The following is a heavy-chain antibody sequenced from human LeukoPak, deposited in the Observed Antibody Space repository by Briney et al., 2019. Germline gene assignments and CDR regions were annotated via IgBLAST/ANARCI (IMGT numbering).Heavy chain of an antibody. CDR2: IRYDGSNK. CDR1: GFTVSSNY. CDR3: ARDFPAVRGSSPDDY. V-gene: IGHV3-30*02. Sequence: PGGSLRLSCAASGFTVSSNYMGWVRQAPGKGLEWVAFIRYDGSNKYYADSVKGRFTISRDNSKNTLYLQMNSLRAEDTAVYYCARDFPAVRGSSPDDYWGQGTLVTVSS. D-gene: IGHD1-14*01. J-gene: IGHJ4*02.